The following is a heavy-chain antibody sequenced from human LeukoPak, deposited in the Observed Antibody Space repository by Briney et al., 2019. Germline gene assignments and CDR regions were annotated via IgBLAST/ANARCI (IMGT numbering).Heavy chain of an antibody. CDR3: ARLGPIRYFDWLLSWFDP. CDR2: INHSGST. V-gene: IGHV4-34*01. D-gene: IGHD3-9*01. Sequence: SETLSLTCAVYGGSFSGYYWSWIRQPPGKGLEWIGEINHSGSTNYNPSLKSRVTISVDTSKNQFSLKLSSVTAADTAVYYCARLGPIRYFDWLLSWFDPWGQGTLVTVSS. CDR1: GGSFSGYY. J-gene: IGHJ5*02.